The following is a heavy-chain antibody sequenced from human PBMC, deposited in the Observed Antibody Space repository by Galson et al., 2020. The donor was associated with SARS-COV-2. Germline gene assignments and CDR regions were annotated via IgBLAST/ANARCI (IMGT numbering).Heavy chain of an antibody. Sequence: GGSLRLSCAASGFTFSSYEMNWVRQAPGKGLEWVSYISSSGNTIYYADSVKGRFTISRDNAKNSLYLQMNSLRAEDTAVYYCARVGGSYEVGAFDIWGQGTMVTVSS. V-gene: IGHV3-48*03. CDR3: ARVGGSYEVGAFDI. CDR2: ISSSGNTI. J-gene: IGHJ3*02. D-gene: IGHD1-26*01. CDR1: GFTFSSYE.